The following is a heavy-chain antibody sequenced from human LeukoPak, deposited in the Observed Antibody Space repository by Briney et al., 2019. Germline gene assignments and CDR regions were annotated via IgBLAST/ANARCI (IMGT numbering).Heavy chain of an antibody. D-gene: IGHD7-27*01. CDR2: IWYDASNK. J-gene: IGHJ4*02. CDR3: AKFKFAWGSDY. Sequence: AGRSLRLSCAASGISFRSYGMHWVRQAPGKGLEWVTFIWYDASNKYYAESVKGRFTISRDNSKNTLYLQMNSLRAEDTAVYYCAKFKFAWGSDYWGQGTLVTVSS. CDR1: GISFRSYG. V-gene: IGHV3-33*06.